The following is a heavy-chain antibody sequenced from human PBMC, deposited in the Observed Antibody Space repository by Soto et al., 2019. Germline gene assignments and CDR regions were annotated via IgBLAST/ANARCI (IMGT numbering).Heavy chain of an antibody. CDR1: GFTFSSYA. CDR2: ISGSGGIT. J-gene: IGHJ5*02. D-gene: IGHD3-10*01. CDR3: AKGGDYGSGLFDP. Sequence: EVHLLESGGGLVQPGGSLRLSCAASGFTFSSYAMSWVRQAPGKGLEWVSAISGSGGITYYADSVKGRFTISRDNSKNTLYLQMNSLRAEDTAVYYCAKGGDYGSGLFDPWGQGTLVTVSS. V-gene: IGHV3-23*01.